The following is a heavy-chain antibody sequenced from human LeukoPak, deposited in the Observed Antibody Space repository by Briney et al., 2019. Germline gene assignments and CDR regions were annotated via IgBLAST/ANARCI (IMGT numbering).Heavy chain of an antibody. J-gene: IGHJ6*02. V-gene: IGHV4-59*08. D-gene: IGHD3-22*01. CDR2: IYYSGST. CDR1: GGSISSYY. CDR3: ARLLYYHDSSGYYPYYYYGMDV. Sequence: SETLSLTCTVSGGSISSYYWSWIRQPPGKGLEWIGYIYYSGSTNYNPSLKSRVTISVDTSKNQFSLKLSSVTAADTAVYYCARLLYYHDSSGYYPYYYYGMDVWGQGTTVTVSS.